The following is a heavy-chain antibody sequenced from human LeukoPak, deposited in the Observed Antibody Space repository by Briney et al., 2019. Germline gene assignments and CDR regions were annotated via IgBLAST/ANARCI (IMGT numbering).Heavy chain of an antibody. CDR2: IKQDGSEK. Sequence: GGSLRLSCAASGFTFSSYWMSWVRQAPGKGLEWVANIKQDGSEKYYVDSVKGRFTISRDNAKNSLYLQMNSLRAEDTAVYYCMVRGPYYYHGMDVWGQGTTVTVSS. V-gene: IGHV3-7*01. CDR1: GFTFSSYW. CDR3: MVRGPYYYHGMDV. J-gene: IGHJ6*02. D-gene: IGHD3-10*01.